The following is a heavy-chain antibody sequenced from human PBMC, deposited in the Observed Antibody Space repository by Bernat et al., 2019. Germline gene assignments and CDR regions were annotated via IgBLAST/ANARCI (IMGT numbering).Heavy chain of an antibody. CDR2: INPSGDRT. V-gene: IGHV1-46*01. CDR1: GYTITNHY. J-gene: IGHJ5*02. Sequence: QVQLVQSGAEVKKPGASVKISCTASGYTITNHYMHWVRQAPGQGPEWVGVINPSGDRTVYAQKFQGKVTMPRDTSTSTVYMEVSSLKSADTAVYYCARDNSAQEKSWWFDPWGQGTLVTVSS. D-gene: IGHD2-21*01. CDR3: ARDNSAQEKSWWFDP.